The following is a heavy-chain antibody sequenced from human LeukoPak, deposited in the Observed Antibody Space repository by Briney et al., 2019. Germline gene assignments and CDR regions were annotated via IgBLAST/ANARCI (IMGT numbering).Heavy chain of an antibody. J-gene: IGHJ3*02. CDR1: GYTFISNG. V-gene: IGHV1-18*01. D-gene: IGHD5-18*01. Sequence: ASVKDSCKASGYTFISNGISWVRQAPGQGLEWLGWISVYSGNTNYAQRFQGRLTMTTDTSTTTAYMELRSLRSDDTAVYYCARDRQHGFDNWGQGTMVTVSS. CDR3: ARDRQHGFDN. CDR2: ISVYSGNT.